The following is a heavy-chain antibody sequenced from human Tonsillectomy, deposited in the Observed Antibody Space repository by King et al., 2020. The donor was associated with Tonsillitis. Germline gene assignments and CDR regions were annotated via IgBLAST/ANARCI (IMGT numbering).Heavy chain of an antibody. D-gene: IGHD4/OR15-4a*01. CDR3: ARKEVGLWWYFDL. CDR2: ISYDGNYD. V-gene: IGHV3-30*04. CDR1: GFAFSRHA. J-gene: IGHJ2*01. Sequence: VQLVESGGGVVQPGRSLRLSCAASGFAFSRHAMHWVRQAPGKGLEWVAEISYDGNYDYYADSVKGRFTISRDNSKNTLFLQMNSLRPEDTAVFYCARKEVGLWWYFDLWGRGTLVTVSS.